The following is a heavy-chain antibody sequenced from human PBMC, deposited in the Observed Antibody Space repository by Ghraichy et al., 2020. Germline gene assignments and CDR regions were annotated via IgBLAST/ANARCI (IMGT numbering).Heavy chain of an antibody. CDR3: ARGLWGYNAFDI. J-gene: IGHJ3*02. D-gene: IGHD2-21*01. Sequence: SQTLSLTCTVSGGSISSYYWSWIRQPPGKGLEWIGYIYYSGSTNYNPSLKSRVTISVDTSKNQFSLKLSSVTAADTAVYYCARGLWGYNAFDIWGQGTMVTVSS. CDR1: GGSISSYY. V-gene: IGHV4-59*01. CDR2: IYYSGST.